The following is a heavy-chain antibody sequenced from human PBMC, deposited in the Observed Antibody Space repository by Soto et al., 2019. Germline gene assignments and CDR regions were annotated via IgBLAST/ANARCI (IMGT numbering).Heavy chain of an antibody. D-gene: IGHD1-26*01. CDR2: IAESGGGT. V-gene: IGHV3-23*01. CDR1: GFTFSSHP. CDR3: ANRLGTYFLSGLPFDI. Sequence: GGSLRLSCTASGFTFSSHPMSWVRQAPGKWLEWVSAIAESGGGTAYVDSVKGRFTISRDNAKNRLYLQMNSLRAEDTAVYYCANRLGTYFLSGLPFDIWGQGXMVTV. J-gene: IGHJ3*02.